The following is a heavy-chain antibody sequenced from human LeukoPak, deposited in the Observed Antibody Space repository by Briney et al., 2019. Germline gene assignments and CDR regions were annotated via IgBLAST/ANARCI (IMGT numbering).Heavy chain of an antibody. D-gene: IGHD3-22*01. J-gene: IGHJ4*02. Sequence: QPGRSLRLSCAASGFTFSSYAMHWVRQAPGKGLEWVAVISYDGSNKYYADSVKGRFTISRDNSKNTLYLQMNSLRAADTAVYYCATERTPRYYYDSSGHYFDYWGQGTLVTVPS. CDR2: ISYDGSNK. CDR3: ATERTPRYYYDSSGHYFDY. CDR1: GFTFSSYA. V-gene: IGHV3-30*04.